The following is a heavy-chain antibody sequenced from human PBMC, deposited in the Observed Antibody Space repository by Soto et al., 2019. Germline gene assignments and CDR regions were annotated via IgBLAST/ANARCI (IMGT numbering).Heavy chain of an antibody. CDR2: VIPILDVA. J-gene: IGHJ4*02. CDR1: GGTFSNDV. Sequence: QVQLVQSGTEVKKPGSSVNVSCKASGGTFSNDVFTWVRQAPGQGLEWMGRVIPILDVANYAQKFRDRVTITADKSTSTAYMALNSLRSEDTAVYYCARETCSGGTCYCDYWGQGTLVTVSS. CDR3: ARETCSGGTCYCDY. D-gene: IGHD2-15*01. V-gene: IGHV1-69*04.